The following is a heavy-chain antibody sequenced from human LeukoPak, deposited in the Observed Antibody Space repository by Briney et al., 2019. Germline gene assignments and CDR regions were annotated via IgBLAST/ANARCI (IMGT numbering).Heavy chain of an antibody. D-gene: IGHD3-16*02. CDR1: GFTFSSYS. CDR2: ISSSSSYI. V-gene: IGHV3-21*01. CDR3: ARALVRMITFGGVIAPFDY. Sequence: GGSLRLSCAASGFTFSSYSMSWVRQAPGKGLEWVSSISSSSSYIYYADSVKGRFTISRDNAKNSLYLQMNSLRAEDTAVYYCARALVRMITFGGVIAPFDYWGQGTLVTVSS. J-gene: IGHJ4*02.